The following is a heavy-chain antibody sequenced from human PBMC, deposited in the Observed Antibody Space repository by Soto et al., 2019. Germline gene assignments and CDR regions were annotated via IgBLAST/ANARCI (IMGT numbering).Heavy chain of an antibody. CDR3: ARGITGTTIYYYGMDV. V-gene: IGHV1-69*13. J-gene: IGHJ6*02. CDR1: GGTFSSYA. D-gene: IGHD1-7*01. CDR2: IIPIFGTA. Sequence: ASVKVSCKASGGTFSSYAISWVRQAPGQGLEWMGGIIPIFGTANYAQKFQGRVTITADESTSTAYMELSSLRFEDTAVYYCARGITGTTIYYYGMDVWGQGTTVTVSS.